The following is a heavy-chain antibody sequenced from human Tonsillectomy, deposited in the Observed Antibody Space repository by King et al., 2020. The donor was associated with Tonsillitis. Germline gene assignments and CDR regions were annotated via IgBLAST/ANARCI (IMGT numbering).Heavy chain of an antibody. CDR2: IYYSGGST. D-gene: IGHD6-13*01. J-gene: IGHJ3*02. V-gene: IGHV4-59*01. CDR1: GASISSYY. CDR3: ALYSSSPDAFDI. Sequence: QLQESGPGLVKPSETLSLTCTVFGASISSYYWSWIRQPPGKGLEWIGYIYYSGGSTNYNPSLKSRVTISVDTSRNQFSLKLNSVTAADTAVYYCALYSSSPDAFDIWGRGTMVTVSS.